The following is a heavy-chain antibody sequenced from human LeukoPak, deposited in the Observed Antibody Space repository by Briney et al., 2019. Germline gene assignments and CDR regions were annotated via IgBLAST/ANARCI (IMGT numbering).Heavy chain of an antibody. CDR3: AKDMEGSVADYFDY. CDR1: GFTFSSYG. CDR2: ISYDGSKK. J-gene: IGHJ4*02. D-gene: IGHD3-10*01. Sequence: GGSLRLSCAASGFTFSSYGMHWVRQAPGKGLEWVAVISYDGSKKYYADSVKGRFTISRDNSKNTLYLQMNSLRADDTAVYYCAKDMEGSVADYFDYWGQGTLVTVSS. V-gene: IGHV3-30*18.